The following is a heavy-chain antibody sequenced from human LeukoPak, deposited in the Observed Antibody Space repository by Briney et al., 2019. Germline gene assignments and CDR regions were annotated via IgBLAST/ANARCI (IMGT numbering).Heavy chain of an antibody. J-gene: IGHJ5*02. CDR1: GGSISSYY. D-gene: IGHD6-13*01. CDR3: ARAVSSSWYRESWFDP. Sequence: SETLSLTCTVSGGSISSYYWSWIRQPDGKGLEWIGRIYTSGSTNYNPSLKSRVTMSVDTSKNQFSLKLSSVTAADTAVYYCARAVSSSWYRESWFDPWGQGTLVTVSS. CDR2: IYTSGST. V-gene: IGHV4-4*07.